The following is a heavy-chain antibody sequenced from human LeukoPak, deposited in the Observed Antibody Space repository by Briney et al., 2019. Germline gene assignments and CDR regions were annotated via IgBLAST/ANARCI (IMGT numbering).Heavy chain of an antibody. J-gene: IGHJ4*02. Sequence: ASVKVSCKASGYTFTGQYLHWVRQAPGQGLAWMGWITPNSGGTNYAQKFQGRVTMTRDTSITTAYMELSSLTSDDTAVYFCASGSGTYSPDYWGQGTLVTVSS. D-gene: IGHD3-10*01. CDR1: GYTFTGQY. CDR3: ASGSGTYSPDY. V-gene: IGHV1-2*02. CDR2: ITPNSGGT.